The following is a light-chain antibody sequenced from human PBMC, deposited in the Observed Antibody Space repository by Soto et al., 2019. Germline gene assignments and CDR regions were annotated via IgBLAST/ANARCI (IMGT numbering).Light chain of an antibody. CDR2: GAS. V-gene: IGKV3-20*01. CDR3: QQYGNSPT. Sequence: EIVLTQSPGTLSLSPGDRATLSCRASQSVSSRYLGWYQQKPGQAPRLLIYGASSRAIGIPDRFSGSGSGTDFTLTISRLEPEDFAVFYCQQYGNSPTFGQGTKLEIK. J-gene: IGKJ2*01. CDR1: QSVSSRY.